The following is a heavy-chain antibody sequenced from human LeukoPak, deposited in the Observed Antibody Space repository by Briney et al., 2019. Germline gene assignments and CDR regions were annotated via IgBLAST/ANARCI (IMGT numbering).Heavy chain of an antibody. J-gene: IGHJ3*02. CDR1: GGSISSGGYY. CDR2: IYYSGST. D-gene: IGHD4-23*01. CDR3: ARDYGGNGDDAFDI. V-gene: IGHV4-31*03. Sequence: SQTLSLTCTVSGGSISSGGYYWSWIRQHPGKGLEWIGYIYYSGSTYYNPSLKSRVTISVDTSKNQFSLRLSSVTAADTAVYYCARDYGGNGDDAFDIWGQGTMATVSS.